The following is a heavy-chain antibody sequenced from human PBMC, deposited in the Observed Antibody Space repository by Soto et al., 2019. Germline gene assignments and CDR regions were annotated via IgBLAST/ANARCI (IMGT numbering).Heavy chain of an antibody. J-gene: IGHJ5*02. V-gene: IGHV4-30-4*01. CDR1: GDSISSVDHY. Sequence: QVQLQESGPGLVRPSQTLSLTCTVSGDSISSVDHYWSWIRQPPGKGLEWMGYIYHSGSPHYNPSLNSRLTISIDTSTNRFSLNLTSVTAADTAVYFCARLRWETENNWFDPWGQGALVTVSS. CDR2: IYHSGSP. CDR3: ARLRWETENNWFDP. D-gene: IGHD1-26*01.